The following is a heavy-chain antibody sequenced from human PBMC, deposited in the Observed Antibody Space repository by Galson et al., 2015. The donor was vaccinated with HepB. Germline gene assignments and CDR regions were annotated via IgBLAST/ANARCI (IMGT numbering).Heavy chain of an antibody. CDR2: IWYDGSNK. CDR1: GFTFSNYD. D-gene: IGHD3-10*01. J-gene: IGHJ3*02. V-gene: IGHV3-33*01. Sequence: SLRLSCAASGFTFSNYDIHWVRQAPGKGLEWVAVIWYDGSNKYYADSVKGRFTISRDNSKKTLYLQMNSLRAEDTAVYYCARGHQPVIMGLESFDIWGEGTMVTVSP. CDR3: ARGHQPVIMGLESFDI.